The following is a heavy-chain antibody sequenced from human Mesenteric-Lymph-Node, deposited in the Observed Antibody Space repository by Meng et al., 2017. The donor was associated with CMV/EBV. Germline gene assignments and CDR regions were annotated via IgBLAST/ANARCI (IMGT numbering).Heavy chain of an antibody. V-gene: IGHV3-30*12. CDR2: ISYDGSST. CDR1: GYSFTSYW. CDR3: SRILVGGTRAFDI. D-gene: IGHD1-26*01. Sequence: GGSLRLSCKGSGYSFTSYWIGWVRQAPGKGLEVVAVISYDGSSTTYADSVKGRFTISRDNAKNTLFLQMNSLRDEDTAVYYCSRILVGGTRAFDIWGQGTMVTVSS. J-gene: IGHJ3*02.